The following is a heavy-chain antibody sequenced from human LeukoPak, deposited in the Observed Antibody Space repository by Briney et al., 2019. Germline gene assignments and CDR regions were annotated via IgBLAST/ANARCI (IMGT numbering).Heavy chain of an antibody. V-gene: IGHV3-21*01. CDR3: ARDTSDWLLFTPFDY. D-gene: IGHD3-9*01. J-gene: IGHJ4*02. Sequence: GGSLRLSCAASGFTFSGYSMNWVRQAPGKGLEWVSSISSSNYIYYADSLKGRFTISRDNAKNFLYLQMNSLRAEDTAVYYCARDTSDWLLFTPFDYWGQGTLVTVSS. CDR2: ISSSNYI. CDR1: GFTFSGYS.